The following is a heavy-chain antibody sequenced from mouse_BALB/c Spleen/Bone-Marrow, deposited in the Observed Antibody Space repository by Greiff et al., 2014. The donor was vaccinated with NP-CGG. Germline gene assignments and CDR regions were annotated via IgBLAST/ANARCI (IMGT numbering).Heavy chain of an antibody. Sequence: LLESGPELEKPGASVKISCKASGYSFTGYNMNWVKQSNGKSLEWIGNIDPYYGGTSYNQKFKGKATLTVDKSSSTAYMQLKSLTSEDSAVYYCARRGFITTVVEGYFDYWGQGTTLTVSS. CDR2: IDPYYGGT. CDR3: ARRGFITTVVEGYFDY. CDR1: GYSFTGYN. J-gene: IGHJ2*01. V-gene: IGHV1-39*01. D-gene: IGHD1-1*01.